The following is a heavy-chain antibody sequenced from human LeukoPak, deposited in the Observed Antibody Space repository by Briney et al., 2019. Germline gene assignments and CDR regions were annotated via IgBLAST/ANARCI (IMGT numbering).Heavy chain of an antibody. CDR3: ARSLTGYYNQYNWFDP. D-gene: IGHD3-9*01. CDR2: MKQDGSEK. CDR1: GFTFSSYW. J-gene: IGHJ5*02. Sequence: GGSLRLSCAASGFTFSSYWMSWVRQAPGKGLEWVANMKQDGSEKYYVDSVKGRFTISRDNAKNSPYLQMNSLRAEDTAVYYCARSLTGYYNQYNWFDPWGQGTLVTVSS. V-gene: IGHV3-7*01.